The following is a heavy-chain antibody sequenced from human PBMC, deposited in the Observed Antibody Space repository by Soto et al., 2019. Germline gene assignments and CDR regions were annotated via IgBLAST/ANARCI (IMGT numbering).Heavy chain of an antibody. J-gene: IGHJ4*02. CDR3: AKAGDLYDHRGYPFDS. Sequence: EVQLSESGGGLEQPGGSLRLSCAASGFTFSNYAMSWVRQAPGKGLEWVSAISVSGVDAYFADSVKGRFAISRDNSEYTLYLHINSLRPDDTAVYFCAKAGDLYDHRGYPFDSWGQGTLVAVSS. V-gene: IGHV3-23*01. CDR1: GFTFSNYA. CDR2: ISVSGVDA. D-gene: IGHD3-22*01.